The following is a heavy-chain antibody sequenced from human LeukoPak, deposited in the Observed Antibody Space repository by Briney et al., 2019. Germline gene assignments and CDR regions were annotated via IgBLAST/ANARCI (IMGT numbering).Heavy chain of an antibody. CDR3: ARGLDYYDSSGYYPANWFDP. CDR1: GGTFSSYA. V-gene: IGHV1-69*01. J-gene: IGHJ5*02. D-gene: IGHD3-22*01. CDR2: IIPIFGTA. Sequence: GSSVKVSCKASGGTFSSYAISWVRQAPGQWLEWMGGIIPIFGTANYAQTFHGRVTITADESTSTAYMELSSLRSEGTAVYYCARGLDYYDSSGYYPANWFDPWGQGTLVTISS.